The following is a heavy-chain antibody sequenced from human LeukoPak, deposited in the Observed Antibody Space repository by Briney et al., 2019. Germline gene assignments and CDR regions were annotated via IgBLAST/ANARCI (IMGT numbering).Heavy chain of an antibody. J-gene: IGHJ4*02. Sequence: GASVKVSCKASGGTFSSYAIIWVRQAPGQGLEWMGRIIPILGIANYAQKFQGRVTITADKSTSTAYMELSSLRSEDTAVYYCASAGSMVRGVPFDYWGQGTLVTVSS. CDR3: ASAGSMVRGVPFDY. V-gene: IGHV1-69*04. CDR1: GGTFSSYA. CDR2: IIPILGIA. D-gene: IGHD3-10*01.